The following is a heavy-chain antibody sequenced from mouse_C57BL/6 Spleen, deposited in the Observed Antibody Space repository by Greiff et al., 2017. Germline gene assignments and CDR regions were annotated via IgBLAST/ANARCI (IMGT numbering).Heavy chain of an antibody. CDR3: AREGDYYGSSYYFDY. J-gene: IGHJ2*01. V-gene: IGHV1-52*01. D-gene: IGHD1-1*01. CDR2: IDPSDSET. CDR1: GYTFTSYW. Sequence: QVQLQQPGAELVRPGSSVKLSCKASGYTFTSYWLHWVQQRPIQGLEWIGNIDPSDSETHYNQKFKDKATLTVDKSSSTAYMQLSSLTSEDSAVYYCAREGDYYGSSYYFDYWGQGTTLTVSS.